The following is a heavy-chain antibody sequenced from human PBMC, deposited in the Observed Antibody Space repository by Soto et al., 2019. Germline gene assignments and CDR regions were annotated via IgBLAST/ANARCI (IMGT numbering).Heavy chain of an antibody. CDR1: GGTFSSYA. CDR3: ARPENSIAVAGAYYYYGMAV. V-gene: IGHV1-69*01. CDR2: IIPLFGTA. D-gene: IGHD6-19*01. Sequence: QVQLVQSGAEVKKPGSSVKVSCKASGGTFSSYAISWVRQAPGQGLEWMGGIIPLFGTANYAQKFQGRVTITADESTSTAYMELSSRRSEDTAVYYCARPENSIAVAGAYYYYGMAVGGQGTTVTVSS. J-gene: IGHJ6*02.